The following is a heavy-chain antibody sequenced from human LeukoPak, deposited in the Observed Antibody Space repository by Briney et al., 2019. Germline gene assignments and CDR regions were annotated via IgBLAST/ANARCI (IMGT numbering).Heavy chain of an antibody. D-gene: IGHD3-22*01. V-gene: IGHV3-23*01. CDR2: ISGSGGST. J-gene: IGHJ4*02. CDR1: GFTFSSYA. CDR3: AKETYYYDSSGYLFDY. Sequence: GGSLRLSCAASGFTFSSYAMSWVRQAPGKGLEWVSAISGSGGSTYYADSVKGRFTISRDNSKNTLYLQMNSLRAEDTAVYYRAKETYYYDSSGYLFDYWGQGTLVTVSS.